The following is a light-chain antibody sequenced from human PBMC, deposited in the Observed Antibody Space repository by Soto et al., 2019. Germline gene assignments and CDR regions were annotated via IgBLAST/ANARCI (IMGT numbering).Light chain of an antibody. Sequence: EVAMTQSQATLSVSPGERVTLSCRASQSISAHLAWYQQKPGQAPRLLIHGASTRATGIPARISGSGFGTEFILTISSLQSEDFAIYYCQQYNTWLWTFGQGTKVEI. CDR2: GAS. J-gene: IGKJ1*01. V-gene: IGKV3-15*01. CDR1: QSISAH. CDR3: QQYNTWLWT.